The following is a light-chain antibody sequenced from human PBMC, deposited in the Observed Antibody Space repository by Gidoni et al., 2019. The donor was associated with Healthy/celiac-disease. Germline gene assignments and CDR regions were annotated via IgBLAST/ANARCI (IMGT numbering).Light chain of an antibody. Sequence: DIQMTQSPSTLSASVGDRVTSTCRASQSISSCLAWYQQKPGKAPKLLMYKASSLEIGVPSRFSGSGSGTEFTLTSSSLQPDDFATYYCQQYNSYSWTFGQXTKVESK. V-gene: IGKV1-5*03. CDR3: QQYNSYSWT. CDR1: QSISSC. J-gene: IGKJ1*01. CDR2: KAS.